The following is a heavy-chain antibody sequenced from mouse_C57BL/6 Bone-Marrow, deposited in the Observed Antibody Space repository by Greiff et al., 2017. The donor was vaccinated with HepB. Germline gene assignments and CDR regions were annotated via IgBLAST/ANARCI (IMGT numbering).Heavy chain of an antibody. CDR1: GFTFNTYA. D-gene: IGHD1-1*01. V-gene: IGHV10-3*01. CDR2: IRSKSSNYAT. J-gene: IGHJ2*01. CDR3: VRERGPYYGSSGFDY. Sequence: EAGGGLVQPKGSLKLSCAASGFTFNTYAMHWVRQAPGKGLEWVARIRSKSSNYATYYADSVKDRFTISRDDSQSMLYLQMNNLKTEDTAMYYCVRERGPYYGSSGFDYWGQGTTLTVSS.